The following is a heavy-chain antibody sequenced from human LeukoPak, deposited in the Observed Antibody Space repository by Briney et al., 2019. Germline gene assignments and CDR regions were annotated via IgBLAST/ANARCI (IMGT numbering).Heavy chain of an antibody. CDR1: GFTFSSYG. CDR2: IPYDGSNK. V-gene: IGHV3-30*02. J-gene: IGHJ4*02. D-gene: IGHD2-15*01. Sequence: GGSLRLSCAASGFTFSSYGMHWVRQAPGRGLEWVAFIPYDGSNKYYADSVKGRFTISRDNSKNTLYLQMNSLRAEDTAVYYCAKSGYCSGGSCYAAGYWGQGTLVTVSS. CDR3: AKSGYCSGGSCYAAGY.